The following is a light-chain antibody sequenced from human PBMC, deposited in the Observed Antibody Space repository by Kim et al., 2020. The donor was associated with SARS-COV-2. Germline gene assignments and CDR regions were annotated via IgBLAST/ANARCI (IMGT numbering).Light chain of an antibody. CDR2: QDT. J-gene: IGLJ2*01. Sequence: SYELTQPPSVSVPPGQTANITCSGDRLGNKYASWYQQRPGQSHVLLIYQDTKRPSGIPERFSGSSSGNTATVTISGTQAMDEADYYCQAWDSSSVIFGGGTQLTVL. CDR1: RLGNKY. CDR3: QAWDSSSVI. V-gene: IGLV3-1*01.